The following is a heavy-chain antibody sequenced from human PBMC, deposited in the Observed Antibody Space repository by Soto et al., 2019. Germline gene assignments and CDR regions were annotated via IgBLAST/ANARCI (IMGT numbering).Heavy chain of an antibody. D-gene: IGHD1-26*01. CDR3: ARESVGATATLDYYYFYMDV. Sequence: QVQLVQSGAEVRKPGASVTVSCRSSGDSFNDYYIHWVRQAPGQGLEWMGWINPNSGVTKYAQKLQGWVSMTRDTSIRTVYMQGSRLRSDDTAVYYCARESVGATATLDYYYFYMDVWGTGTTVTVSS. CDR2: INPNSGVT. J-gene: IGHJ6*03. CDR1: GDSFNDYY. V-gene: IGHV1-2*04.